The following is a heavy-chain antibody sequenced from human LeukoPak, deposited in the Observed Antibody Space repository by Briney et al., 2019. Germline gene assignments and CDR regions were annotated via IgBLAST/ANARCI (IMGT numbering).Heavy chain of an antibody. CDR3: AIEVWKPYYFDY. J-gene: IGHJ4*02. D-gene: IGHD1-1*01. CDR1: GYTLTELS. CDR2: FDPEDGET. Sequence: ASVKVSCKVSGYTLTELSMHWVRQAPGKGLEWMGGFDPEDGETIYAQKFQGRVTMTEGTSTDTAYMELSSLRSEDTAVYYCAIEVWKPYYFDYWGQGTLVTVSS. V-gene: IGHV1-24*01.